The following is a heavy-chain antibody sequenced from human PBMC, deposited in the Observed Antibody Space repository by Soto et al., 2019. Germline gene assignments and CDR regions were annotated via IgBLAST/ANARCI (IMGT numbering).Heavy chain of an antibody. D-gene: IGHD4-17*01. CDR2: IHYSGST. Sequence: PSETLSLTCTVSGGSISNYYWSWIRHPPGKKLEKIGNIHYSGSTNYNPSLKSRVTISGDTSKNQFSLKLYSVTTADTAMYYCARLPWADYGGIFDPWGQGTLVTVSS. V-gene: IGHV4-59*01. CDR3: ARLPWADYGGIFDP. CDR1: GGSISNYY. J-gene: IGHJ5*02.